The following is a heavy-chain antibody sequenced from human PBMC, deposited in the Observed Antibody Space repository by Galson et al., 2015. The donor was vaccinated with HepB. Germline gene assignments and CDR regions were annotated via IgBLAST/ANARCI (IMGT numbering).Heavy chain of an antibody. Sequence: SLRLSCAASGFTFSSYSMNWVRQAPGKGLEWVSYISSSSSTIYYADSVKGRFTISRDNAKNSLYLQMNSLRAEDTAVYYCARDITVVVPAAGYYFDYWGQGTLVTVSS. J-gene: IGHJ4*02. V-gene: IGHV3-48*01. D-gene: IGHD2-2*01. CDR1: GFTFSSYS. CDR2: ISSSSSTI. CDR3: ARDITVVVPAAGYYFDY.